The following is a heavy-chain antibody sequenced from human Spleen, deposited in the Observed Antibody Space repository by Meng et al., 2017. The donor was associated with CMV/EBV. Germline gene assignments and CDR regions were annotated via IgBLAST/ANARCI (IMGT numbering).Heavy chain of an antibody. D-gene: IGHD4-17*01. CDR2: ISSSSSYI. CDR1: GFTFSTNT. CDR3: AGLTTVSHWYFDL. V-gene: IGHV3-21*01. J-gene: IGHJ2*01. Sequence: ASGFTFSTNTMNWVRQAPGKGLEWVSSISSSSSYIYYADSVKGRFTISRDNAKNSLYLQMISLRAEDTAVYYCAGLTTVSHWYFDLWGRGTLVTVSS.